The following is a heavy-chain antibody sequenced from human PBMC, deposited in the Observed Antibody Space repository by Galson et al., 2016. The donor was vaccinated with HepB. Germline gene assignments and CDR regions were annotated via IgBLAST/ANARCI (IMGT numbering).Heavy chain of an antibody. CDR1: GYTFTGYY. Sequence: SVKVSCKASGYTFTGYYMHWVRQAPGQGLEWMGWINPNSGGTNYAQKFQGRVTMTTDTSISTAYMELSRLRSDDTAVYYCARRVSAAINWFDPWGQGTLVTVSS. CDR2: INPNSGGT. CDR3: ARRVSAAINWFDP. D-gene: IGHD2-2*01. V-gene: IGHV1-2*02. J-gene: IGHJ5*02.